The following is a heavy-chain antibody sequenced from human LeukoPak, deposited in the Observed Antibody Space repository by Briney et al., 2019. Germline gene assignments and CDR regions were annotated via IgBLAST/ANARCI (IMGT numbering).Heavy chain of an antibody. CDR3: ARDPLGWFDP. J-gene: IGHJ5*02. D-gene: IGHD3-16*01. Sequence: TLSLACTVSGGSISSGGYYWSWIRQHPGKGLEWIGYIYYSGSTYYNPSLKSRVTISVDTSKNQFSLKLSSVTAADTAVYYYARDPLGWFDPWGQGTLVTVSS. CDR1: GGSISSGGYY. V-gene: IGHV4-31*03. CDR2: IYYSGST.